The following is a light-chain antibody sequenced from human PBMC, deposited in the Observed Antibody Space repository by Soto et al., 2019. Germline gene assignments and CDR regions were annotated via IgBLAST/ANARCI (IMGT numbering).Light chain of an antibody. Sequence: EFVLTQSPGTLSLSPGERATLSCRASQTVRNNYLAWYQQKPGQAPRLLIYDASSRATGIPDRFTGSESGTEFTLTISRLEPEDFAVYYCQQRSNWPITFGQGTRLE. CDR3: QQRSNWPIT. V-gene: IGKV3D-20*02. CDR2: DAS. J-gene: IGKJ5*01. CDR1: QTVRNNY.